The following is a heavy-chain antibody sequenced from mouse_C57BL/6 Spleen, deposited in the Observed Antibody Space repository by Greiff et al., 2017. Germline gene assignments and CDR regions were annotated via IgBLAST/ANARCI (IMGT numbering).Heavy chain of an antibody. CDR1: GYTFTSYW. CDR2: IHPNSGST. CDR3: ARSYYYGSSLDY. D-gene: IGHD1-1*01. J-gene: IGHJ2*01. V-gene: IGHV1-64*01. Sequence: VQLQQPGAELVKPGASVKLSCKASGYTFTSYWMHWVKQRPGQGLEWIGMIHPNSGSTNYNEKFKSKATLTVDKSSSTAYMQLSSLTSEDSAVYDCARSYYYGSSLDYWGQGTTLTVSS.